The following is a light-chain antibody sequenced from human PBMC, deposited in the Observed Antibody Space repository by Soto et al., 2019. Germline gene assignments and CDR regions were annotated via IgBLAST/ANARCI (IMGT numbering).Light chain of an antibody. CDR1: SSDVGGHNY. CDR3: TSYAGSNNLV. CDR2: EVT. V-gene: IGLV2-8*01. Sequence: QSALTQPPSASGSPGQSVTISCTGTSSDVGGHNYVSWYQQHPGRAPKLIIYEVTKRPSGVPDRFSGSKSGNTASLTVSGLQAEDEAAYHCTSYAGSNNLVFGGGTKVTVL. J-gene: IGLJ3*02.